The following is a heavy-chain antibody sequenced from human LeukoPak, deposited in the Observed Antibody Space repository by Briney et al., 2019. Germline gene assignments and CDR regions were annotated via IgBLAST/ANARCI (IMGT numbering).Heavy chain of an antibody. CDR1: GFTLRRYW. CDR2: INSDGSST. J-gene: IGHJ5*02. V-gene: IGHV3-74*01. D-gene: IGHD2-2*01. Sequence: GGALRLSRAASGFTLRRYWMHCVRQAPGKGLVCVSRINSDGSSTSYADSVKDRFTISRDNAKNTLYLQMNSLRAEDTAVHDCARDAGGLSIIKTYCSSTSCPPEDWLDPWGQGTLVTVSS. CDR3: ARDAGGLSIIKTYCSSTSCPPEDWLDP.